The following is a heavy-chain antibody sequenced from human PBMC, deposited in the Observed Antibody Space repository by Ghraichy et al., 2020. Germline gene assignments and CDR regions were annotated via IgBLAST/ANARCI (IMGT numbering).Heavy chain of an antibody. CDR2: ISGYNGNT. Sequence: ASVKVSCKASGYTFTSYGISWVRQAPGQGLEWMGWISGYNGNTNYAQKFQGRVTMTTDTSTSTAYMELRSLRSDDTAVYYCARSPAQDIVVVVAARTYDYWGQGTLVTVSS. J-gene: IGHJ4*02. CDR3: ARSPAQDIVVVVAARTYDY. CDR1: GYTFTSYG. V-gene: IGHV1-18*01. D-gene: IGHD2-15*01.